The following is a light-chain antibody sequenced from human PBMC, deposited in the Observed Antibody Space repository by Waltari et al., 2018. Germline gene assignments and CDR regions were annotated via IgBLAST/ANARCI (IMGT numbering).Light chain of an antibody. J-gene: IGKJ3*01. Sequence: DIQMTQYPSSLSASVGDRVSITCRASQSINKYLNWDQQRPGEAPNLLIYAAFNLQSGVPSRFRGSGSGTDFTLTISGLQPEDSATYYCHQSYRFPPTFGPGTKLDIK. CDR1: QSINKY. CDR3: HQSYRFPPT. V-gene: IGKV1-39*01. CDR2: AAF.